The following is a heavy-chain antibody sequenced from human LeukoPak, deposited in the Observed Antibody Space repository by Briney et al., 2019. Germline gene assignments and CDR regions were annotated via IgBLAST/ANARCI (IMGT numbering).Heavy chain of an antibody. CDR1: GFTFSGHW. CDR3: ARATYYDFWSGYYLDS. Sequence: GGSLRLSCAASGFTFSGHWMXXXRQAPGKXXXXXXXXXEDGSEKYYVDSVKGRFNISRDNAKNSMDLQMNSLRAEDTAVYYCARATYYDFWSGYYLDSWGQGTLVTVSS. CDR2: XXEDGSEK. D-gene: IGHD3-3*01. J-gene: IGHJ4*02. V-gene: IGHV3-7*01.